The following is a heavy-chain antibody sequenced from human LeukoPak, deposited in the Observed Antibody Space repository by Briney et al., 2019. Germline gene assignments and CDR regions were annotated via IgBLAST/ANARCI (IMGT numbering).Heavy chain of an antibody. CDR3: ARDPRVWFGELLYGYFDY. CDR2: ISYDGSNK. V-gene: IGHV3-30*04. CDR1: GFTFSSYA. J-gene: IGHJ4*02. Sequence: PGGSLRFSCAASGFTFSSYAMHWVRQAPGKGLEWVAVISYDGSNKYYADSVKGRFTISRDNSKNTLYLQMNSLRAEDTAVYYCARDPRVWFGELLYGYFDYWGQGTLVTVSS. D-gene: IGHD3-10*01.